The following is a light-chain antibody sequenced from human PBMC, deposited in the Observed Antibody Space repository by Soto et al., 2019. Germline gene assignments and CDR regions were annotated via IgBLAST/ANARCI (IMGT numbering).Light chain of an antibody. CDR3: QQYNNWPLYT. J-gene: IGKJ2*01. CDR2: GAS. Sequence: EIVMTQSPGTLAVSPGERATLSCRASQSISNNLARYQQRPGQRPRLLIYGASTRATGIPARFSGSRSGTEFTLTISSLQSEDFAVYYCQQYNNWPLYTFGQGTKLEIK. CDR1: QSISNN. V-gene: IGKV3-15*01.